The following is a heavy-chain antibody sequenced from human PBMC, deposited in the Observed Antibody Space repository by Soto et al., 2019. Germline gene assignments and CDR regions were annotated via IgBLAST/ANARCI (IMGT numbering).Heavy chain of an antibody. Sequence: SVKVSCKASGLTITSSAMQWVRQARGQRLEWIGWLVVGSGKRNYAQKFQERVTITRDMYTSTAYMELSSLRSEDTTVYYCAADRGYFSSTGCPKSLMDFCGRGSTVIGSS. V-gene: IGHV1-58*02. J-gene: IGHJ6*02. CDR3: AADRGYFSSTGCPKSLMDF. CDR2: LVVGSGKR. CDR1: GLTITSSA. D-gene: IGHD2-2*01.